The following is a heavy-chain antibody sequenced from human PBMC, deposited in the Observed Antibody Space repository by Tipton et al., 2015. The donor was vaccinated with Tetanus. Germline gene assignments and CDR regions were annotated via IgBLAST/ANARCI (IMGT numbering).Heavy chain of an antibody. Sequence: TLSLTCIVSGGSISSSRYYWGWVRQPPGKGLEWIGEIDHSGNTRYNPSLKSRLTISVDTSKDQFSLKLSSVVAADTAVYYCARGPFAYDRWGQGALVTVSS. CDR1: GGSISSSRYY. J-gene: IGHJ5*02. CDR3: ARGPFAYDR. V-gene: IGHV4-39*07. CDR2: IDHSGNT.